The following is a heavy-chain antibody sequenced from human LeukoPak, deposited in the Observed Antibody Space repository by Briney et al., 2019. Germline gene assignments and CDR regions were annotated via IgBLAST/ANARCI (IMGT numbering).Heavy chain of an antibody. V-gene: IGHV1-24*01. CDR3: ATGGIYGPPFDY. J-gene: IGHJ4*02. Sequence: ASVMVSCKVSGYTLTELSMHWVRQDPGKGLEWMGGFDPEDGETIYAQKFQGRVTMTEDTSTDTAYMELSSLRSEDTAVYYCATGGIYGPPFDYWGQGTLVTVSS. D-gene: IGHD3-16*01. CDR2: FDPEDGET. CDR1: GYTLTELS.